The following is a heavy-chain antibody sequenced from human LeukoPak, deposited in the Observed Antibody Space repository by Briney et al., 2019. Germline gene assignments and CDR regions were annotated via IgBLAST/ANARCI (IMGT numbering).Heavy chain of an antibody. D-gene: IGHD4-17*01. J-gene: IGHJ4*02. CDR1: GYTFSGHY. Sequence: ASVKVSCKASGYTFSGHYIHWVRQAPGQGLEWMGWIYPNSGGTNYAQKFQGRVTITRDTSISTAYMDLSRLRSDDTAVYYCVRVVGYGDYPFDYWGQGTLVTVSS. CDR3: VRVVGYGDYPFDY. CDR2: IYPNSGGT. V-gene: IGHV1-2*02.